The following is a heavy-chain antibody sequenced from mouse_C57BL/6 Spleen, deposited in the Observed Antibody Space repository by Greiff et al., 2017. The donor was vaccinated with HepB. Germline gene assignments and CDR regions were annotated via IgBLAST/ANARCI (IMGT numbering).Heavy chain of an antibody. V-gene: IGHV1-75*01. Sequence: QVQLQQSGPELVKPGASVKISCKASGYTFTDYYINWVKQRPGQGLEWIGWIFPGSGSTYYNEKFKGKATLTVDKSPSTAYMLLSSLTSEDSAVYFCARLHYDYDGAFDYWGQGTTLTVSS. J-gene: IGHJ2*01. CDR3: ARLHYDYDGAFDY. D-gene: IGHD2-4*01. CDR2: IFPGSGST. CDR1: GYTFTDYY.